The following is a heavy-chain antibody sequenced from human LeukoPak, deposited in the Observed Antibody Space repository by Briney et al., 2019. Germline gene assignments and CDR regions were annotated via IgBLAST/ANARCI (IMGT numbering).Heavy chain of an antibody. CDR3: ARNYYDSSGYLPD. Sequence: SETLSLTCTVSGGSISINSYYWGWIRQPPGKGLEWIGHIYYSGTTYYSPSLKSRVTISVDTSKNQFSLMLNSVTAADTAVYYCARNYYDSSGYLPDWGQGTLVTVSS. V-gene: IGHV4-39*07. CDR2: IYYSGTT. CDR1: GGSISINSYY. J-gene: IGHJ4*02. D-gene: IGHD3-22*01.